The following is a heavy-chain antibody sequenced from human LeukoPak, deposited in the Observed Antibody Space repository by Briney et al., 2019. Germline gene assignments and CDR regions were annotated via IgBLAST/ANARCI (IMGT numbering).Heavy chain of an antibody. J-gene: IGHJ3*02. CDR1: GYTFTNYY. D-gene: IGHD1-20*01. CDR2: INPSGGST. V-gene: IGHV1-46*01. Sequence: ASVKVSCKASGYTFTNYYIHWVRQAPGQGLECMGIINPSGGSTSYAQKFQGRVTMTRDMSTSTVYMELSSLRSEDTAVYYCARDQGYNWNDGAFDIWGQGTMVTVSS. CDR3: ARDQGYNWNDGAFDI.